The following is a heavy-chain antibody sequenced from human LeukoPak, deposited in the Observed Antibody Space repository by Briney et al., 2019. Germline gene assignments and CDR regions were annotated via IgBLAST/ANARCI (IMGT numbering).Heavy chain of an antibody. Sequence: GGSLRLSCATSGFTVSSNYMTWVRQAPGKGLEWVSVIYSSGSTSYADSVKGRFPISRDNSRNTLYLQMNSLRAEDTAVYYCARDPRRITDAYYSYYMDVWGKGTTVTVSS. CDR1: GFTVSSNY. V-gene: IGHV3-53*01. CDR3: ARDPRRITDAYYSYYMDV. J-gene: IGHJ6*03. D-gene: IGHD3-16*01. CDR2: IYSSGST.